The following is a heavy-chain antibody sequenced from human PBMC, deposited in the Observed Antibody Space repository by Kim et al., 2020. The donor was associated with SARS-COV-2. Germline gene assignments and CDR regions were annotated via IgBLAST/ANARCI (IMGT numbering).Heavy chain of an antibody. Sequence: GGSLRLSCAASGFTFSSYAMSWVRQAPGKGLEWVSGISGSGGRTFYADSVKGRFTISRDNPKNTLYVQMNSLRAEDTAVYFCGKASGSGLVEAFYFCVWG. J-gene: IGHJ6*01. V-gene: IGHV3-23*01. CDR2: ISGSGGRT. D-gene: IGHD3-10*01. CDR3: GKASGSGLVEAFYFCV. CDR1: GFTFSSYA.